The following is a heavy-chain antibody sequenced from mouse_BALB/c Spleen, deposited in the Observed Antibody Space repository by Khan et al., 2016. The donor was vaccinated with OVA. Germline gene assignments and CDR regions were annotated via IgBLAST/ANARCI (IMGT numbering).Heavy chain of an antibody. J-gene: IGHJ4*01. CDR3: ARSNSYGSSLYALDY. Sequence: DLVKPGASVKLSCKASGYTFTSYWINWIKQRPGQGLEWIGRIAPGSGSTYYNEMFKGKATLTVDASSTTAYIQLSSLSSEDSAVYYCARSNSYGSSLYALDYWGQGTSVTVSS. D-gene: IGHD1-1*01. CDR1: GYTFTSYW. V-gene: IGHV1S41*01. CDR2: IAPGSGST.